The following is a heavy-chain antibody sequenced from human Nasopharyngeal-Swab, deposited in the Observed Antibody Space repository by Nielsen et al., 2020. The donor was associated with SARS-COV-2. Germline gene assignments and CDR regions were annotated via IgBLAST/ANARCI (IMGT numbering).Heavy chain of an antibody. CDR3: ARDSDYYDFWSGYPYNWFDP. V-gene: IGHV4-61*02. J-gene: IGHJ5*02. D-gene: IGHD3-3*01. Sequence: TLSLTCTVSGGSISSCSYYWSWIRQPAGQGLEWIGRIFTSGNTNYNPSLKSRVTISRDTSKNQFSLKLISVTAADTAVYFCARDSDYYDFWSGYPYNWFDPWGQGTLVTVSS. CDR2: IFTSGNT. CDR1: GGSISSCSYY.